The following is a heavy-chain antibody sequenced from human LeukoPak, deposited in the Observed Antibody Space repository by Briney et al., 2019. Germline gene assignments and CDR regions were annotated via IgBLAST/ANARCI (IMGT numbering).Heavy chain of an antibody. J-gene: IGHJ4*02. CDR3: ARDRTSSTVTTTLDY. CDR1: GFTFSDYY. D-gene: IGHD4-17*01. CDR2: ISSSSNYI. V-gene: IGHV3-11*06. Sequence: KAGGSLRLSCAASGFTFSDYYMSWIRQAPGKGLEWVSSISSSSNYIYYADSVKGRFTVSRDNAKKLLYLQMNSLRAEDTAVYYCARDRTSSTVTTTLDYWGQGTLVTVSS.